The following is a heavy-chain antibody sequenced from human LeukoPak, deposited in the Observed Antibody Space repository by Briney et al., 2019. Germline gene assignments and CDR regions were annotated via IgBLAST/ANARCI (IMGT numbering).Heavy chain of an antibody. J-gene: IGHJ4*02. V-gene: IGHV3-48*03. CDR3: ATYSGRYGRVVY. Sequence: GGSLRLSCAASGVTFSSCEMNWVRQAPGQGLEWLSYISSSGTTTYYADSVKGRFTISRDNGQNSLYLQMNSLTAEDTAVYYCATYSGRYGRVVYWGQGTLVTVSS. CDR1: GVTFSSCE. CDR2: ISSSGTTT. D-gene: IGHD1-26*01.